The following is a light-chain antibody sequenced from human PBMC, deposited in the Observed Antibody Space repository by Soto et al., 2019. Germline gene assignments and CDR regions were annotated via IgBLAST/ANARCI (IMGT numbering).Light chain of an antibody. Sequence: DIQMTQSPSSLPASVGDRVTITCRASQSISRYLSWYQHKPGKAPKLLIYTASSLHTGVPSRFIGSGSGTHFTLTISNLQPEDFATYYCQQTYSLPPVTFGQGTRLEIK. CDR2: TAS. CDR1: QSISRY. CDR3: QQTYSLPPVT. V-gene: IGKV1-39*01. J-gene: IGKJ5*01.